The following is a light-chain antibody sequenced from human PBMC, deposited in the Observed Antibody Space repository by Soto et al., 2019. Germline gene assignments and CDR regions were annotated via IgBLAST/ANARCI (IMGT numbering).Light chain of an antibody. J-gene: IGKJ5*01. Sequence: IQMTQSPSTLSGSVGDRVTITCRASQGISSFLAWYQRKPGRAPKLLIYAASTLQSGVPSRFSGSGSGTEFTLTITSLQPEDFATYYCQQLNFFPITFGQGTRLEIK. CDR2: AAS. CDR3: QQLNFFPIT. V-gene: IGKV1-9*01. CDR1: QGISSF.